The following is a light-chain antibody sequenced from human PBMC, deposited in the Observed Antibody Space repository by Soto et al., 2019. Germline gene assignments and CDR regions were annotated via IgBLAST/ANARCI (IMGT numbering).Light chain of an antibody. CDR1: QRISSN. Sequence: EIVMTQSPATLSVSPGGRATLSCRASQRISSNLAWYQQKPGQAPRLLIYGASTRATGIPVRFSGSGSGTEFTLTISSLQSEDFAIYYCQQYNNWPRTFSQGTKVEIK. V-gene: IGKV3-15*01. J-gene: IGKJ1*01. CDR2: GAS. CDR3: QQYNNWPRT.